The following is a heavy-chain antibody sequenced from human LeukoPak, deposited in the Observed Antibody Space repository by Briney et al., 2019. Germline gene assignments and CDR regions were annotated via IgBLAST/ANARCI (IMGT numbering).Heavy chain of an antibody. D-gene: IGHD5-18*01. CDR3: ATADVDTAMVIAFDI. J-gene: IGHJ3*02. V-gene: IGHV1-69*13. CDR1: GVTFTIYA. Sequence: GASVSVSCTASGVTFTIYAISWVRQAPGQGLEWMGGIIPIFGTANYAQKFQGRVTITADESTSTAYMELSSLRSEDTAVYYCATADVDTAMVIAFDIWGQGTMVTVSS. CDR2: IIPIFGTA.